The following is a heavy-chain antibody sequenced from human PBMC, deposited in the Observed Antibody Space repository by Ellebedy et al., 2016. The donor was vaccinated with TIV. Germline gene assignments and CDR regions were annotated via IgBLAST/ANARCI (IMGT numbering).Heavy chain of an antibody. V-gene: IGHV1-18*01. CDR2: ISVYNGTT. Sequence: AASVKVSCKASGYTFNTYSISWIRQAPGQGLEWMGWISVYNGTTGNVPKFQGRVTMTTDTSTNTAYMELRSLSSDDTAVYFCARESCRGGSCQYFDYWGQGTLVTVSS. CDR3: ARESCRGGSCQYFDY. D-gene: IGHD2-15*01. J-gene: IGHJ4*02. CDR1: GYTFNTYS.